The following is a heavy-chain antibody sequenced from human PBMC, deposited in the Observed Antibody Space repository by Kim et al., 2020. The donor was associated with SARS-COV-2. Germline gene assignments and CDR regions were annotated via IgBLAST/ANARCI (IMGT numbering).Heavy chain of an antibody. D-gene: IGHD2-8*01. Sequence: RFTISRENAKNSLYLQMNSLRAGDTAVYYCARSVGCTNGVCYSGAEGFDYWGQGTLVTVSS. V-gene: IGHV3-13*01. CDR3: ARSVGCTNGVCYSGAEGFDY. J-gene: IGHJ4*02.